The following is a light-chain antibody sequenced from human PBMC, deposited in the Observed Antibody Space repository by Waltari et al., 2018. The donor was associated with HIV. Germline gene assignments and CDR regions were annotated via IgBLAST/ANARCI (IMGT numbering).Light chain of an antibody. J-gene: IGLJ2*01. CDR1: NIGTKS. CDR2: DDS. V-gene: IGLV3-21*02. CDR3: QVWDSTSDHPGV. Sequence: YVLTQLPSVSVAPGQTARITCGGNNIGTKSVHWYQKKPGQAPVLVVYDDSDRPSWIPERFSCSNSGNTATLTISRVEAGDEADYYCQVWDSTSDHPGVFGGGTKLTVL.